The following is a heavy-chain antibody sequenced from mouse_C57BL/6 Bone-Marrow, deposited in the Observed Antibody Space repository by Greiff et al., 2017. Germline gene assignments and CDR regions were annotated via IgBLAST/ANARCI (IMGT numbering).Heavy chain of an antibody. CDR3: ARDEILRSLYWYFDV. J-gene: IGHJ1*03. CDR2: ISDGGSYT. D-gene: IGHD1-1*01. Sequence: EVQLVESGGGLVKPGGSLKLSCAASGFTFSSYAMSWVRQTPEKRLEWVATISDGGSYTYYPDNVKGRFTISRDNAKNNLYLQMSHLKSEDTAMYYCARDEILRSLYWYFDVWGTGTTVTVSS. V-gene: IGHV5-4*01. CDR1: GFTFSSYA.